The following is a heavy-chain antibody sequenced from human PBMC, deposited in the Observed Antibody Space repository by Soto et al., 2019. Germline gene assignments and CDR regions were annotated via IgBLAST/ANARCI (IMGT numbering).Heavy chain of an antibody. CDR2: ISGSGGST. CDR1: GFTFSSYA. V-gene: IGHV3-23*01. Sequence: GGSLRLSWAASGFTFSSYAMSWVRQAPGKGLEWVSAISGSGGSTYYADSVKGRFTISRDNSKNTLYLQMNSPRAEDTAVYYCAKVELRYFDWLLSTYYFDYWGQGTLVTVSS. J-gene: IGHJ4*02. D-gene: IGHD3-9*01. CDR3: AKVELRYFDWLLSTYYFDY.